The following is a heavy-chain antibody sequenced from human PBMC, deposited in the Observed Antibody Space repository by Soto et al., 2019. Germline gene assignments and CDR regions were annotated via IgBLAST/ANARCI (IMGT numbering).Heavy chain of an antibody. CDR2: ISGSGGST. CDR3: AKDLGYTSSWLHGMDV. Sequence: EVQLLESGGGLVQPGGSLRLSWAASGFTFSSYAMSWVRQAPGKGLQWVSSISGSGGSTYYADSVKGRFTISRDNSKNTLFLQMNSLRDEDTAVYYCAKDLGYTSSWLHGMDVWGQGTTVTVSS. D-gene: IGHD6-13*01. V-gene: IGHV3-23*01. J-gene: IGHJ6*02. CDR1: GFTFSSYA.